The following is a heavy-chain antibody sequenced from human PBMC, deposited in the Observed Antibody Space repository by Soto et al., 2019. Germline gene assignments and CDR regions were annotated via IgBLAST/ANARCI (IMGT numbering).Heavy chain of an antibody. Sequence: EGQLLDSGGGLVQPGGCLRLSCVASGFTSSSCAMRWVRQAPGKGLEWVSGISASGGSTYYADSVKGRFTISRDNSKTTRYLQLNSLRAEDPAVYYCPTPGLGTGRYFFHDWGQGTLVTVSS. V-gene: IGHV3-23*01. CDR2: ISASGGST. J-gene: IGHJ4*02. D-gene: IGHD2-8*02. CDR1: GFTSSSCA. CDR3: PTPGLGTGRYFFHD.